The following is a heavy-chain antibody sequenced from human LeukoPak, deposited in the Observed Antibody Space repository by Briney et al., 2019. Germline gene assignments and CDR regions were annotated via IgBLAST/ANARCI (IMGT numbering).Heavy chain of an antibody. CDR3: ARDPYSSGWYPGLENYFDY. V-gene: IGHV4-30-2*01. CDR1: GGSISSGGYY. CDR2: IYHSGST. Sequence: SQTLSLTCTVSGGSISSGGYYWSWIRQPPGKGLEWIGYIYHSGSTYYNPSLKSRVTISVDRSKNQFSLKLSSVTAADTAVYYCARDPYSSGWYPGLENYFDYWGQGTLVTVSS. D-gene: IGHD6-19*01. J-gene: IGHJ4*02.